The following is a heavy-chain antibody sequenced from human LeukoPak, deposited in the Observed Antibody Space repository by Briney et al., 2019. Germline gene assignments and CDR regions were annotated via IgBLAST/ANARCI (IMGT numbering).Heavy chain of an antibody. D-gene: IGHD3-10*01. V-gene: IGHV4-38-2*01. CDR3: ARAAYGSGSYDVDY. J-gene: IGHJ4*02. CDR1: GYSISSGYY. CDR2: IYHSGST. Sequence: KPSETLSLTCAVSGYSISSGYYWGWIRQPPGKGLEWIGSIYHSGSTYYNPSPKSRVTISVDTSKNQFSLKLSSVTAADTAVYYCARAAYGSGSYDVDYWGQGTLVTVSS.